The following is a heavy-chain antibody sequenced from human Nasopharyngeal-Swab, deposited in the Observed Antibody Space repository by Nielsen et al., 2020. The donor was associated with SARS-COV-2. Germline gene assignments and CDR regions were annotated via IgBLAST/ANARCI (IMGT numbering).Heavy chain of an antibody. CDR1: GYTFTSYD. V-gene: IGHV1-8*01. D-gene: IGHD3-10*01. CDR3: ARDRADSYYYGMDV. J-gene: IGHJ6*02. CDR2: MNPNSGNT. Sequence: ASVKVSCKASGYTFTSYDINWVRQATGQGLEWMGWMNPNSGNTGYAQKFQGRVTITADESTSTAYMELSSLRSEDTAVYYCARDRADSYYYGMDVWGQGTTVTVSS.